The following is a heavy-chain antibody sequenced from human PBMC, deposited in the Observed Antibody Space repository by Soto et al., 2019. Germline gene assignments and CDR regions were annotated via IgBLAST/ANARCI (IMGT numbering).Heavy chain of an antibody. D-gene: IGHD3-9*01. CDR3: VTLSRLRYFDWTDAFDI. Sequence: GGSLRLSCSASGFTFSSYAMHWVRQAPGKGLEYVSAISSNGGSTYYADSVKGRFTISRDNSKNTLYLQMSSLRAEDTAVYYSVTLSRLRYFDWTDAFDIWGQGTMVTVSS. CDR1: GFTFSSYA. J-gene: IGHJ3*02. CDR2: ISSNGGST. V-gene: IGHV3-64D*06.